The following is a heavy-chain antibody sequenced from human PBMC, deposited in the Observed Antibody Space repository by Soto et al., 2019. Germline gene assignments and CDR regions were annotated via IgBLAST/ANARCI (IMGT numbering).Heavy chain of an antibody. CDR3: ARDSGYGSGSSVNHHLDY. CDR2: IIPIFGTA. J-gene: IGHJ4*01. D-gene: IGHD3-10*01. CDR1: GGTFSSYA. V-gene: IGHV1-69*06. Sequence: ASVKVSCKASGGTFSSYAISWVRQAPGQGLEWMGGIIPIFGTANYAQKFQGRVTITADNSNNTLYLHMNSLRAEDTAVYYCARDSGYGSGSSVNHHLDYWGHGTLVTV.